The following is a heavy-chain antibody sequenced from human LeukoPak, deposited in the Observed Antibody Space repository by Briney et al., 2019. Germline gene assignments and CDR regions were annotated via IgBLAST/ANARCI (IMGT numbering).Heavy chain of an antibody. CDR2: INPSGGST. CDR3: ATLTNFDWSIEIDY. CDR1: GYTFTSYY. D-gene: IGHD3-9*01. Sequence: ASVKVSCKASGYTFTSYYMHWVRQAPGQGLEWMGIINPSGGSTSYAQKFQGRVTMNRDTSSSTVYMELSSLRSEDTAVYYCATLTNFDWSIEIDYWGQGTLVTVSS. V-gene: IGHV1-46*01. J-gene: IGHJ4*02.